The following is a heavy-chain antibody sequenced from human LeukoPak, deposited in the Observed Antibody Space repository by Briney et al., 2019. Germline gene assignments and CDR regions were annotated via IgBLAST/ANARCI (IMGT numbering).Heavy chain of an antibody. J-gene: IGHJ4*02. CDR2: MNGDGSII. Sequence: PGGSLRLSCGASGFTFSDSWMHWVRQTPGKGLFWVSYMNGDGSIIAHADSVKGRFAMSRDNAKNTLHLQLSGLRDDDTAVYFCVRGTSHWYGVDYWGRGTLVTVSS. V-gene: IGHV3-74*03. CDR3: VRGTSHWYGVDY. CDR1: GFTFSDSW. D-gene: IGHD2-2*01.